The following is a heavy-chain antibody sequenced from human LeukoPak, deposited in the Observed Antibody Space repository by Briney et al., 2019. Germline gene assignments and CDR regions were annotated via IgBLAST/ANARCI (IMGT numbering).Heavy chain of an antibody. CDR3: ATAHHNAHYYGSGSYPPLGY. V-gene: IGHV1-46*01. CDR2: SNPSGGST. Sequence: ASVKVSCKASGYTFTSYYMHWVRQAPGQGLEWMGISNPSGGSTSYAQTFQVRVTMTRDTSTSTVYMGLSSLRSEDTGVYYCATAHHNAHYYGSGSYPPLGYWGQGTLVTVSS. CDR1: GYTFTSYY. J-gene: IGHJ4*02. D-gene: IGHD3-10*01.